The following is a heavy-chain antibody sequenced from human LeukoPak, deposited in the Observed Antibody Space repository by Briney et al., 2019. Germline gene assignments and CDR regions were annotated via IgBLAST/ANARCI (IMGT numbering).Heavy chain of an antibody. D-gene: IGHD6-19*01. J-gene: IGHJ4*02. CDR3: ARGRYSSGWYCIDY. CDR2: INAGNGNT. V-gene: IGHV1-3*01. Sequence: RASVKVSCKASGYTSTSYAMHWVRQAPGQRLECMGWINAGNGNTKYTQKFQGRVTITRDTSASTAYMELSSLRSEDTAVYYCARGRYSSGWYCIDYWGQGTLVTVSS. CDR1: GYTSTSYA.